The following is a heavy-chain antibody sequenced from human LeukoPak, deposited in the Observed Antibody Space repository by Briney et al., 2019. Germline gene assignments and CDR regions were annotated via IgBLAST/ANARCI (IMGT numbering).Heavy chain of an antibody. CDR3: AKDLAPYYDSSGYPSY. J-gene: IGHJ4*02. Sequence: GGSLRLTCAAPGFTFSSYAMSWVRQAPGKGLEWVSAISGSGGSTYYADPVKGRFTISRDNSKNTLYLQMNSLRAEDTAVYYCAKDLAPYYDSSGYPSYWGQGTLVTVSS. V-gene: IGHV3-23*01. CDR2: ISGSGGST. CDR1: GFTFSSYA. D-gene: IGHD3-22*01.